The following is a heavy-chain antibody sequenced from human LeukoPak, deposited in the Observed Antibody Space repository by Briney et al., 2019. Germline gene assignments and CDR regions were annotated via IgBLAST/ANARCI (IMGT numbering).Heavy chain of an antibody. CDR2: IKADGSDK. J-gene: IGHJ4*02. CDR3: ARGPTNGQAFDY. V-gene: IGHV3-7*01. Sequence: GGSLRLSCAASGFTFSDYLMTWVRQAPGKGLEWVADIKADGSDKYYVDSVKGRFTILRDNAKNSLYLQMNSLRAEDTAVYYCARGPTNGQAFDYWGQGTLVSVSS. D-gene: IGHD2-8*01. CDR1: GFTFSDYL.